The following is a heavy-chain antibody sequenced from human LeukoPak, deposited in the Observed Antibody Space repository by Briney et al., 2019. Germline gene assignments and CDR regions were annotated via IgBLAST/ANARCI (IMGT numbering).Heavy chain of an antibody. CDR1: GGSISSGGYY. Sequence: PAQTLSLSCTVSGGSISSGGYYWSWLRPHPGKGREWIGSFYYSGSTYYNPSLKSRVTISVDTSKNQFSLKLSSVTAADTAVYYCARDRSCSSTSCSLGGWFDPWGQGTLVTVSS. D-gene: IGHD2-2*01. J-gene: IGHJ5*02. CDR2: FYYSGST. V-gene: IGHV4-31*03. CDR3: ARDRSCSSTSCSLGGWFDP.